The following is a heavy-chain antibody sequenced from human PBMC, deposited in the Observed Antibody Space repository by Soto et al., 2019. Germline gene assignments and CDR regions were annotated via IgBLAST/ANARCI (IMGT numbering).Heavy chain of an antibody. Sequence: GESLKISCKGSGYSFTTYWIGWVRQLPGQGLEWMGVMFPGDSDTRYSPSFQGQVTMSADPSTNTAYLEWSSLKAADSAMYYCARVPDSSLGTMDVWGQGATVTVSS. CDR3: ARVPDSSLGTMDV. CDR1: GYSFTTYW. V-gene: IGHV5-51*01. CDR2: MFPGDSDT. D-gene: IGHD6-19*01. J-gene: IGHJ6*02.